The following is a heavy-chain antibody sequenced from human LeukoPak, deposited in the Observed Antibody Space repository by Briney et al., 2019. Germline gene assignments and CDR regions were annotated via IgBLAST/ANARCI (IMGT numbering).Heavy chain of an antibody. CDR2: VNPDGSGT. J-gene: IGHJ4*02. Sequence: GGSLRLSCAASGFTFSSYWMHWVRHAPGKGLVWVSRVNPDGSGTDYADSVKGRFTISRDNAKKSMYLQMNSLRAEDTAVYYCAGPTCLRGAYCSTNFWGQGTLVTVSS. CDR3: AGPTCLRGAYCSTNF. D-gene: IGHD2-2*01. V-gene: IGHV3-74*01. CDR1: GFTFSSYW.